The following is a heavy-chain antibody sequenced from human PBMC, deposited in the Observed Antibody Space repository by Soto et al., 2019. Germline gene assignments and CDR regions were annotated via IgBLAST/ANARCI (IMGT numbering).Heavy chain of an antibody. CDR3: ARRLCVNPSCYDAFEI. V-gene: IGHV4-31*03. Sequence: QVQLQESGPGLVKPSETLSLTCTVSGGSITSRGYYWSWIRQHPGKGLEWIGNIYHSGSTYYNPSLKSRLTISVDTSKSQFSLNLNSVTAADTAVYYCARRLCVNPSCYDAFEIWGQGTMVTVSS. CDR1: GGSITSRGYY. D-gene: IGHD2-2*01. J-gene: IGHJ3*02. CDR2: IYHSGST.